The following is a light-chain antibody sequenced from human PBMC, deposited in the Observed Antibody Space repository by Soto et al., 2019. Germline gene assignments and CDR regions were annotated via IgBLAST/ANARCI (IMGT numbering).Light chain of an antibody. CDR1: QSVSSSY. Sequence: EVVLTQSPGTLSLSAGERATLSFMASQSVSSSYLAWYQQKPGQAPRLLIYGASSRAAGIPDRFSGSGSGTDFSLTISRLDPEDFAVYYCQQYSSSPITFGQGTRLEIK. CDR2: GAS. CDR3: QQYSSSPIT. J-gene: IGKJ5*01. V-gene: IGKV3-20*01.